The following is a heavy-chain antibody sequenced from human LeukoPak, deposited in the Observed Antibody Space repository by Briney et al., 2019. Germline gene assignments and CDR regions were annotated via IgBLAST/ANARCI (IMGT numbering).Heavy chain of an antibody. CDR2: IKQDGSEI. CDR3: ARERQQLLFFDY. V-gene: IGHV3-7*01. J-gene: IGHJ4*02. Sequence: GGSLRLSCGASGFTFSSHWMTWVRQAPGEGLEFVANIKQDGSEINYADSVKGRFTVSRDNAKNSLYLQMNSLRAEDTTLYYCARERQQLLFFDYWGQGTLVTVSS. CDR1: GFTFSSHW. D-gene: IGHD6-13*01.